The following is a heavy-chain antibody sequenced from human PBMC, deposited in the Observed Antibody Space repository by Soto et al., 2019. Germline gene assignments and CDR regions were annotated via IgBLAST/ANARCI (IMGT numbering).Heavy chain of an antibody. J-gene: IGHJ5*02. CDR1: GFTFSDSW. CDR3: VRGGSNYAS. D-gene: IGHD4-4*01. CDR2: IKPDESEK. V-gene: IGHV3-7*01. Sequence: LRLSCTASGFTFSDSWMTWVRQAPGKGLEWVARIKPDESEKKYADSVKGRFSISRDNAKNSMYLQMDSLRGEDTAVYYCVRGGSNYASWGQGTLVTVSS.